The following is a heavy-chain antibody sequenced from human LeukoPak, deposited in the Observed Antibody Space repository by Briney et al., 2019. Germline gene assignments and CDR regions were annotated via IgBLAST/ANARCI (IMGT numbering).Heavy chain of an antibody. J-gene: IGHJ4*02. CDR3: ARTYSRGRENYFDY. V-gene: IGHV2-70*11. CDR1: GFSLSTSGMC. Sequence: SGPTLVNPTQTLTLTCTFSGFSLSTSGMCVSWIRQPPGKALEWLARIDWDDDKYYSTSLKTRLTISKDTSKNQVVLTMTNMDPVDTATYYCARTYSRGRENYFDYWGQGTLVTVSS. CDR2: IDWDDDK. D-gene: IGHD3-16*01.